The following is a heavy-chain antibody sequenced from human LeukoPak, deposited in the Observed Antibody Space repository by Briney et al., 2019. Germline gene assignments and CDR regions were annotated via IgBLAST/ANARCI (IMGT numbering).Heavy chain of an antibody. CDR2: ISPIFGTA. D-gene: IGHD1-26*01. Sequence: GASVKVSCKASGCTFISYAISWVRQARGQGLEGMGGISPIFGTANYAQKFQGRVMITTDDSTSTAYMELSSLRTEDTAVDYCARGKWGGAFDIWGQGTMVTVSS. CDR3: ARGKWGGAFDI. CDR1: GCTFISYA. V-gene: IGHV1-69*05. J-gene: IGHJ3*02.